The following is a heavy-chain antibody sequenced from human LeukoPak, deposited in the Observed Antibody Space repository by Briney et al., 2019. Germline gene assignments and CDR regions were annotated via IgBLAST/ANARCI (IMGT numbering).Heavy chain of an antibody. CDR3: ARTRYYYGSRSYGAPYYFDY. D-gene: IGHD3-10*01. V-gene: IGHV4-59*08. Sequence: SETLSLTCTVSGGSISSYYWSWIRQPPGKGLEWIGYIYYSGSTNYNPSLKSRVTISLDTSKNQFSLKLSSVTAADTAVYYCARTRYYYGSRSYGAPYYFDYWGQGTLVTVSS. CDR1: GGSISSYY. CDR2: IYYSGST. J-gene: IGHJ4*02.